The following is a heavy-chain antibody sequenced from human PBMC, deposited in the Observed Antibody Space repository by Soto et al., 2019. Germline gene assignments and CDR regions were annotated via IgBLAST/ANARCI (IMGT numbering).Heavy chain of an antibody. D-gene: IGHD6-13*01. CDR1: GYTFTGYY. CDR3: ARGVAAAASINYGMYV. V-gene: IGHV1-2*04. Sequence: ASVKVSCKASGYTFTGYYMHWVRQAPGQGLEWMGWINPNSGGTNYAQKFQGWVTMTRDTSISTAYMELSRLRSDDTAVYYCARGVAAAASINYGMYVWGQGTTVTVSS. J-gene: IGHJ6*02. CDR2: INPNSGGT.